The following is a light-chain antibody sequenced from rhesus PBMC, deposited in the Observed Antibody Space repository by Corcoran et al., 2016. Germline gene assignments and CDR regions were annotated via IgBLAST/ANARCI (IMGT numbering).Light chain of an antibody. V-gene: IGLV2-32*01. CDR1: SSDIGGYTY. J-gene: IGLJ6*01. CDR3: CSYAGSYTFV. Sequence: QAALTQPRSVSGSPGQSVTISCTGPSSDIGGYTYVSWYQQHPGTAPKLMIYEVSKRPSGVSDRFSGSKSGNTASLTISGLQAEDESDYYCCSYAGSYTFVFGSGTKLTVL. CDR2: EVS.